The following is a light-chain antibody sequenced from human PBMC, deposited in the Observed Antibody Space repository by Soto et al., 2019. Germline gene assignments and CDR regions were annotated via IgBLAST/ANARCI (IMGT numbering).Light chain of an antibody. J-gene: IGLJ3*02. CDR3: QSYDSSHLWV. Sequence: QSVLTQPPSVSGAPGQRVTISCTGSSSNIGAGYDVHWYQQLPGTAPKLLIYGNSNRPSGVPDRFSGSKSGTSASLAITGLQAEDEADYYCQSYDSSHLWVFGGGTKVTVL. CDR2: GNS. CDR1: SSNIGAGYD. V-gene: IGLV1-40*01.